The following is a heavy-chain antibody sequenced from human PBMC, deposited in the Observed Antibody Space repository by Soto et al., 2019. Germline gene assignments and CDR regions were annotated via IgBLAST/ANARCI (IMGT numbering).Heavy chain of an antibody. D-gene: IGHD3-16*01. Sequence: QVQLVESGGGVVQPGRSLRLSCAASGFTFSSYAMHWVRQAPGKGLEWVAVISYDGSDKYYADSVKGRFTISRDNSKNALNLQMNSLRADDTAVYYCAKAPGELAPESYDYWGQGSLITVS. CDR1: GFTFSSYA. V-gene: IGHV3-30*18. CDR2: ISYDGSDK. J-gene: IGHJ4*02. CDR3: AKAPGELAPESYDY.